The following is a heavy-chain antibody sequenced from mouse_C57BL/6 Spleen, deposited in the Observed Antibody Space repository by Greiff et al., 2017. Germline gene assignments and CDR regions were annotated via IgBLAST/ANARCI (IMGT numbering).Heavy chain of an antibody. CDR3: ARGVYYYGSSGAWFAY. J-gene: IGHJ3*01. V-gene: IGHV1-18*01. D-gene: IGHD1-1*01. CDR2: INPNNGGT. CDR1: GYTFTDYN. Sequence: VQLQQSGPELVKPGASVKIPCKASGYTFTDYNMDWVKQSHGKSLEWIGDINPNNGGTNYNQKFKGKATLTVDKSSSTAYMELRSLTSEDTAIYYCARGVYYYGSSGAWFAYWGQGTLVTVSA.